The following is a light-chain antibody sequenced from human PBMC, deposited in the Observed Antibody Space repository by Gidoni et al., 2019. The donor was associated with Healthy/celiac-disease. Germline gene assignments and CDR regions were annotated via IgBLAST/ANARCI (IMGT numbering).Light chain of an antibody. CDR1: QSVSSY. CDR2: DAS. Sequence: EIVLTQSPATLSLSPGERATLSCRASQSVSSYLAWYQQKPGKAPRLLIYDASNRATGIPARFSGSGSGTDFTLTISRLEPEDFAVYYCQQRSFGFTFXPXTKVDIK. V-gene: IGKV3-11*01. J-gene: IGKJ3*01. CDR3: QQRSFGFT.